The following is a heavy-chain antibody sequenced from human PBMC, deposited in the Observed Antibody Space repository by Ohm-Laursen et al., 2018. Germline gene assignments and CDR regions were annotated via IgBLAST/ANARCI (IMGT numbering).Heavy chain of an antibody. CDR3: ARGLPRPGDRSGPFRHFDY. J-gene: IGHJ4*02. Sequence: ASVKVSCKASGYIFTNYGINWVRQAPGQGLEWMGWITTYSGNTNYGQRLQGRVTMTTDISTSTAYMELRSLRSDDTAVYYCARGLPRPGDRSGPFRHFDYWGQGTLVTVFS. V-gene: IGHV1-18*01. D-gene: IGHD6-19*01. CDR2: ITTYSGNT. CDR1: GYIFTNYG.